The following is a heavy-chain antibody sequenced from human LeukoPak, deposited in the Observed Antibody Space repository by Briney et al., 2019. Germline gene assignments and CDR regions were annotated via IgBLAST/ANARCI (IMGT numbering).Heavy chain of an antibody. D-gene: IGHD6-19*01. CDR2: ISATSTSA. J-gene: IGHJ4*02. CDR3: AKDRGSGWANYFDY. Sequence: GGSLRLSCAASGFTFNTYAMNWVRQVPGKGLEWVSVISATSTSASFADSVKGRFTISRDNSKNTLYLQVNSLTAEDTAVYYCAKDRGSGWANYFDYWGQGTLVTVSS. V-gene: IGHV3-23*01. CDR1: GFTFNTYA.